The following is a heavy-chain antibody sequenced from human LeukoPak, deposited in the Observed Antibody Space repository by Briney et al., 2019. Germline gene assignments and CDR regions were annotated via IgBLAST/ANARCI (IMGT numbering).Heavy chain of an antibody. CDR1: GGTFISYA. J-gene: IGHJ6*02. Sequence: GASVKVSCKASGGTFISYAISWVRQAPGQGLEWMGGIIPIFGTANYAQKFQGRVTITADESTSTAYMELSSLSSEDTAVYYCASRYCSSTSCQRTFYYYYGMDVWGQGTTVTVSS. V-gene: IGHV1-69*13. CDR2: IIPIFGTA. D-gene: IGHD2-2*01. CDR3: ASRYCSSTSCQRTFYYYYGMDV.